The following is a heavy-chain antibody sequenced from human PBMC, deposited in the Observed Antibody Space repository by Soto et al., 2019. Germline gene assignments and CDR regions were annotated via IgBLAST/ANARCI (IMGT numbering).Heavy chain of an antibody. Sequence: PSETLSLTCTVSGGSISSYYWSWIRQPPGKGLEWIGYIYYSGSTNYNPSLKSRVTISVDTSKNQFSLKLSSVTAADTAVYYCARDLMAGDRYYYYYGMDVWGQGTTVTVSS. D-gene: IGHD3-16*01. CDR1: GGSISSYY. CDR3: ARDLMAGDRYYYYYGMDV. V-gene: IGHV4-59*01. CDR2: IYYSGST. J-gene: IGHJ6*02.